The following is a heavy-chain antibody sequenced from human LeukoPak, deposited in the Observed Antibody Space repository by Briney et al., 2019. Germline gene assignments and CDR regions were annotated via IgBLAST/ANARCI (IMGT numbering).Heavy chain of an antibody. CDR1: GFTFSSYG. V-gene: IGHV3-30*02. Sequence: GGSLRLSCAASGFTFSSYGMHWVRQVPGKGLEWVAFIRYDGSNKYYADSVKGRFTISRDNSKNTLYLQMNSLRAEDTAVYYCAKGKYDILTGTAGHAFDIWGQGTMVTVSS. CDR3: AKGKYDILTGTAGHAFDI. J-gene: IGHJ3*02. CDR2: IRYDGSNK. D-gene: IGHD3-9*01.